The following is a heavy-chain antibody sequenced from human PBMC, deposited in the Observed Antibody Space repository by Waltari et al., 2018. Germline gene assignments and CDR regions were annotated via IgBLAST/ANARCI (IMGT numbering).Heavy chain of an antibody. D-gene: IGHD4-17*01. J-gene: IGHJ6*02. CDR1: GFTFTRST. CDR2: ISSNGRYI. Sequence: EVQLVESGGGLVRPGGSLRLSCSASGFTFTRSTMHWVRQAPGKGLEWVSSISSNGRYIYYADSVKGRFTISRDNAKNSLYLQLTSLRAEDTAVYYCARVVDYGDLYLYFYGLDVWGQGTTVAVSS. CDR3: ARVVDYGDLYLYFYGLDV. V-gene: IGHV3-21*01.